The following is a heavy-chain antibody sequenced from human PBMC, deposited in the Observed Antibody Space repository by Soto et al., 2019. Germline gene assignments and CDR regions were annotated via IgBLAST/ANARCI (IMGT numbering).Heavy chain of an antibody. D-gene: IGHD5-12*01. J-gene: IGHJ4*02. CDR2: IHPGFSDT. CDR1: GYSFTTYW. V-gene: IGHV5-51*01. Sequence: LGESLKISCKGSGYSFTTYWIGWVRQMPGKGLEWMGIIHPGFSDTRYSPSFQGQVTISADTSINTAHLQWSSLKASDTAIYYCARHTDGYNPLDYWGQGTLVTVSS. CDR3: ARHTDGYNPLDY.